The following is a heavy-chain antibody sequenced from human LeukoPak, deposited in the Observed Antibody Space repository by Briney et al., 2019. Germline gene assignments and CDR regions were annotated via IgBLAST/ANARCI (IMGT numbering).Heavy chain of an antibody. Sequence: ASVKVSCKASGYTFTSYGISWVRQATGQGLEWMGWMNPNSGNTGYAQKFQGRVTITRNTSISTAYMELSSLRSEDTAVYYCARPASIAVAGTRGYYMDVWGKGTTVTVSS. CDR2: MNPNSGNT. CDR1: GYTFTSYG. CDR3: ARPASIAVAGTRGYYMDV. D-gene: IGHD6-19*01. J-gene: IGHJ6*03. V-gene: IGHV1-8*03.